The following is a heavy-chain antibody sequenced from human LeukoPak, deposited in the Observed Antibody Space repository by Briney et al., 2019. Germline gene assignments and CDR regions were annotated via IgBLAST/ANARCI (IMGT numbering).Heavy chain of an antibody. D-gene: IGHD2-2*01. V-gene: IGHV3-53*01. CDR2: IYSGGST. CDR3: ARDSYAGRGWLDP. J-gene: IGHJ5*02. Sequence: GESLRLSCAASGFTVSSNYMSWDRHAPRTGLTLDSGIYSGGSTYYADSVKGRFTLSRDNSKNTLYLQMNSLRVEDTAVYYCARDSYAGRGWLDPWGQGTRVTVSS. CDR1: GFTVSSNY.